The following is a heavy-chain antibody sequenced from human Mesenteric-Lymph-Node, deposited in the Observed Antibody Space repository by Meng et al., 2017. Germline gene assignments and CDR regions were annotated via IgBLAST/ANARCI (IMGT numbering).Heavy chain of an antibody. CDR1: GFTFSSYE. Sequence: GGSLRLSCAASGFTFSSYEMNWVRQAPGKGLEWVSYISSSGSTICYADSVKGRFTISRDNAKSSLYLQMNSLRAEDTALYRCARGGYDYYSGMEVWGQGTTLTVSS. CDR2: ISSSGSTI. V-gene: IGHV3-48*03. CDR3: ARGGYDYYSGMEV. J-gene: IGHJ6*02.